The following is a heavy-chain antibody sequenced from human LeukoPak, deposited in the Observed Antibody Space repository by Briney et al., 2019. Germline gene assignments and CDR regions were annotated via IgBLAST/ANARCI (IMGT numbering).Heavy chain of an antibody. V-gene: IGHV3-7*01. CDR3: ARDGLQQWLSTPFDY. D-gene: IGHD6-19*01. J-gene: IGHJ4*02. Sequence: PGGSLRLSCAADGFTFRKHWMSWVRQAMGKGLECVAKIKEDGSEKHYVDSVKGRFTISRDNTKNSLYLQMNSLRAEDTAVYYCARDGLQQWLSTPFDYWGQGTLVTVSS. CDR1: GFTFRKHW. CDR2: IKEDGSEK.